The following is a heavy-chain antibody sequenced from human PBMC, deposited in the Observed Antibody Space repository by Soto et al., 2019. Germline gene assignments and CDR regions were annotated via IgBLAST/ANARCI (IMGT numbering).Heavy chain of an antibody. V-gene: IGHV3-53*01. CDR2: IYSGGST. D-gene: IGHD3-3*01. CDR1: GFTVSSNY. CDR3: ARMDPNYDFWSGYYTGGGMDV. J-gene: IGHJ6*02. Sequence: GGSLRLSCAASGFTVSSNYMSWVRQAPGKGLEWVSVIYSGGSTYYADSVKGRFTISRDNSKNTLYLQMNSLRAENTAVYYCARMDPNYDFWSGYYTGGGMDVWGQGTT.